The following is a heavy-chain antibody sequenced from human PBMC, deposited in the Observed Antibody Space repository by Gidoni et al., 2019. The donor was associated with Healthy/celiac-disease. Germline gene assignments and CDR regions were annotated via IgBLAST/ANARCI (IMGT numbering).Heavy chain of an antibody. V-gene: IGHV3-15*01. CDR1: GFTFSNSC. Sequence: VQLVESGGGLVKPGGSLRLSCAASGFTFSNSCMSWVRQAPGKGLEWVGRIKSKTDGGTTDYAAPVKGRFTISRDDSKNTLYLQMNSLKTEDTAVYYCTTLWVPGSYYKQYYYYGMDVWGQGTTVTVSS. CDR3: TTLWVPGSYYKQYYYYGMDV. D-gene: IGHD3-10*01. J-gene: IGHJ6*02. CDR2: IKSKTDGGTT.